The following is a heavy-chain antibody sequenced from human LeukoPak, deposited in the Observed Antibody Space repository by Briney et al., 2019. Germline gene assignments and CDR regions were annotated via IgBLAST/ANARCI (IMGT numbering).Heavy chain of an antibody. J-gene: IGHJ4*02. CDR2: IYYSGST. V-gene: IGHV4-31*03. D-gene: IGHD1-7*01. CDR1: GVSISSGGYY. CDR3: ARELELGYFDY. Sequence: SQTLSLTCTVSGVSISSGGYYWSWIRQHPGKGLEWIGYIYYSGSTYYNPSLKSRVTISVDTSKNQFSLKLSSVTAADTAVYYCARELELGYFDYWGQGTLVTVSS.